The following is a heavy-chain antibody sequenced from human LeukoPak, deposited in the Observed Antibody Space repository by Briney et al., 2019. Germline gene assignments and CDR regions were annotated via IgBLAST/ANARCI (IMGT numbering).Heavy chain of an antibody. CDR1: GFSLSSYE. CDR2: ISSSGSSGRSTI. J-gene: IGHJ4*02. D-gene: IGHD3-10*01. V-gene: IGHV3-48*03. Sequence: GGSLRLSCAASGFSLSSYETHWVRQAPGKGLEWVSYISSSGSSGRSTIYYADSVKGRFTVSRDNAKNSLFLQMNSLRAEDTAVYYCARKQNRVRGVTDFDYWGQGTLVTVSS. CDR3: ARKQNRVRGVTDFDY.